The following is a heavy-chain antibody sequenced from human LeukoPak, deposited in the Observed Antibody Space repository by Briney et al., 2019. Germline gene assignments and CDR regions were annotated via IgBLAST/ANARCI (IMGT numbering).Heavy chain of an antibody. J-gene: IGHJ4*02. V-gene: IGHV1-8*03. CDR3: ARGRRRGTTVTPFDY. CDR1: GYTFTGYY. Sequence: ASVKVSCKASGYTFTGYYMHWVRQAPGQGLEWMGWINPNSGNTGYAQKFQGRVTITRNTSISTAYMELSSLRSEDTAVYYCARGRRRGTTVTPFDYWGQGTLVTVSS. CDR2: INPNSGNT. D-gene: IGHD4-17*01.